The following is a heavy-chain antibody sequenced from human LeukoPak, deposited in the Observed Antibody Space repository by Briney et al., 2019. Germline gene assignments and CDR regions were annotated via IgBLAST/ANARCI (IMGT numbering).Heavy chain of an antibody. CDR1: GGSVSSSSYY. V-gene: IGHV4-39*01. CDR3: ARHRGGSSPSVFDS. CDR2: VYYSGST. Sequence: PSETLSLTCTVSGGSVSSSSYYWGWIRQPPGKGLEWMGSVYYSGSTYYNPSLKSRVTISVDTSKNQFSLKMSSVTAADTTLFYCARHRGGSSPSVFDSWGQGTLVTVS. J-gene: IGHJ4*02. D-gene: IGHD2-15*01.